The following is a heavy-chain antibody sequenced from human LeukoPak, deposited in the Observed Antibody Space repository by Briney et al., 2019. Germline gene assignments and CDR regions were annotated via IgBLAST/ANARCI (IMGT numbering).Heavy chain of an antibody. D-gene: IGHD2-2*01. J-gene: IGHJ4*02. CDR3: AREPVRVGVPAAIDS. CDR1: GGSISSGSYY. CDR2: IYTSRRS. V-gene: IGHV4-61*02. Sequence: SETLSLTCTVSGGSISSGSYYWSWMRQPAGKGREWVGCIYTSRRSNYNPSLKSRVTISVDTSKNQFSLKLSLVTAAGTGVYYCAREPVRVGVPAAIDSWGQGTLVTVSS.